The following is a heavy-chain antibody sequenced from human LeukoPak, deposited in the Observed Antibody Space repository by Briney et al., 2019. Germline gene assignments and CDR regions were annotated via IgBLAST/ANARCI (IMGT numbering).Heavy chain of an antibody. D-gene: IGHD3-9*01. CDR3: ARGDILTLYYFDY. J-gene: IGHJ4*02. CDR2: ISSYNGDT. Sequence: GASVKVSCKASGYTFTKFGISRVRQAPGQGLEWMGWISSYNGDTNYAQKLQGRVTLTTDTPTTTVYMELRSLRSDDTAVYYCARGDILTLYYFDYWGQGTLVTVSS. V-gene: IGHV1-18*01. CDR1: GYTFTKFG.